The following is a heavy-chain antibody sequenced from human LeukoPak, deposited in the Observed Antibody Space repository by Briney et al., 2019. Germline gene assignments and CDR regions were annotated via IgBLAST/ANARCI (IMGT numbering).Heavy chain of an antibody. Sequence: SETLSLTCGVSGGSINSTNWWSWVRQPPGQGLEGIGEISLTGQTNYNPSLNGRVTMSLDESRNQLPLKLTSATAADTAIYYCWRESGGFCPFGYWGQGTLVIVPP. V-gene: IGHV4/OR15-8*02. CDR1: GGSINSTNW. CDR3: WRESGGFCPFGY. D-gene: IGHD1-26*01. CDR2: ISLTGQT. J-gene: IGHJ4*02.